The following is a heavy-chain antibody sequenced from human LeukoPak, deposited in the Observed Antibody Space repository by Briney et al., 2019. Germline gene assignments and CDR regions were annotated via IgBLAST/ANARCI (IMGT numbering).Heavy chain of an antibody. CDR3: AREGAAAGYFDY. CDR1: GFTFSSYS. Sequence: GGSLRLSCAASGFTFSSYSMNWVRQAPGKGLEWVSSISSSSSYIYYADSVKGRFTISRDNAKNSLYLQMNSLRAEDTAVYYCAREGAAAGYFDYWGQGTLVTVSS. D-gene: IGHD6-13*01. V-gene: IGHV3-21*01. CDR2: ISSSSSYI. J-gene: IGHJ4*02.